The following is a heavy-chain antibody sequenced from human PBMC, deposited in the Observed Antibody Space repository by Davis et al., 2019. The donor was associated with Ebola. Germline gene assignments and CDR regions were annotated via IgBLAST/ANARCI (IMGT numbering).Heavy chain of an antibody. D-gene: IGHD1-26*01. V-gene: IGHV4-59*01. CDR2: ISYTGRT. Sequence: PSETLSLTCTVSGGSISGYYWSWIRQPPGKGLEWIGYISYTGRTDYNPSLKSRVAILVDTSKNQFSLTLSYVSAADTAVYYCARALGGRGAPNDSWGQGTLVTVSS. CDR1: GGSISGYY. CDR3: ARALGGRGAPNDS. J-gene: IGHJ4*02.